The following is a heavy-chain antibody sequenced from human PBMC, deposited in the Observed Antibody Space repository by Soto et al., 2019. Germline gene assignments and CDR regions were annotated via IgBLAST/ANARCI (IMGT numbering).Heavy chain of an antibody. CDR2: ISSSSSTI. CDR1: GFTFSSYS. D-gene: IGHD3-3*01. Sequence: GGSLRLSCAASGFTFSSYSMNWVRQAPGKGLEWVSYISSSSSTIYYADSVKGRFTISRDNAKNSLYLQMNSLRDEDTAVYYCARESDTKVSPYYGLDVWGQGTTVTVSS. J-gene: IGHJ6*02. V-gene: IGHV3-48*02. CDR3: ARESDTKVSPYYGLDV.